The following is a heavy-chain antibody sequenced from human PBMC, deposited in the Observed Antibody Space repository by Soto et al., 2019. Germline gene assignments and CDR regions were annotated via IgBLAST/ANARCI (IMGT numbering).Heavy chain of an antibody. J-gene: IGHJ4*02. CDR1: GGTFSRSA. CDR3: AKSVRFHYYFAY. Sequence: QVQLVQSWAEVKKPGSSVKVSCQASGGTFSRSAISWVRQAPGQGLEWMGGIIPILGTAANYAQKFQGRVTITADESTSTAYMELSSLRSEDTAVYYCAKSVRFHYYFAYWGQGTLVTVSS. V-gene: IGHV1-69*01. CDR2: IIPILGTAA. D-gene: IGHD3-10*01.